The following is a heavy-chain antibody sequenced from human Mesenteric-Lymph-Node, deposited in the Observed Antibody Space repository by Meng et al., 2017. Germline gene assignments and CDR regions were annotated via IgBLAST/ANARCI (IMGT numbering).Heavy chain of an antibody. CDR3: TRVPPVRFLERRDYWYFDL. Sequence: SVKVSCKASGGTFSSYAISWVRQAPGQGLEWMGGIIPIFGTANYAQKFQGRVTITADKSTSTAYMELSSRRSEDTAVYYCTRVPPVRFLERRDYWYFDLWGRGTLVTVSS. J-gene: IGHJ2*01. V-gene: IGHV1-69*06. CDR2: IIPIFGTA. D-gene: IGHD3-3*01. CDR1: GGTFSSYA.